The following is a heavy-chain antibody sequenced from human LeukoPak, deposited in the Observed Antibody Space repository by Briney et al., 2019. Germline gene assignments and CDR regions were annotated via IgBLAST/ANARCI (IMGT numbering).Heavy chain of an antibody. J-gene: IGHJ4*02. D-gene: IGHD6-13*01. CDR2: ISGSGGDT. CDR3: AKVAPLGSSWYGFNY. CDR1: GITLSNYG. V-gene: IGHV3-23*01. Sequence: GGSLRLSCAVSGITLSNYGMSWVRQAPGKGLEWVSGISGSGGDTYYADSVKGRFTISRDNSKNTLSLQMHSLRVEDMAVYYCAKVAPLGSSWYGFNYWGQGTLVTVSS.